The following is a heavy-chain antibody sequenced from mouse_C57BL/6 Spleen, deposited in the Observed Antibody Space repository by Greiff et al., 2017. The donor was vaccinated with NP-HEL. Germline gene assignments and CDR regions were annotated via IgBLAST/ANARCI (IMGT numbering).Heavy chain of an antibody. D-gene: IGHD2-1*01. Sequence: EVNVVESGGGLVKPGGSLKLSCAASGFTFSDYGMHWVRQAPEKGLEWVAYISSGSSTIYYADTVKGRSTISRDNAKNTLFLQMTSLRSEDTAMYYCARMNGNWYFDVWGTGTTVTVSS. J-gene: IGHJ1*03. CDR3: ARMNGNWYFDV. V-gene: IGHV5-17*01. CDR1: GFTFSDYG. CDR2: ISSGSSTI.